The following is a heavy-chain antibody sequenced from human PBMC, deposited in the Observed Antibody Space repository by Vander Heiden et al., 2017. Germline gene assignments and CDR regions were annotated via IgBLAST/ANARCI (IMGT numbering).Heavy chain of an antibody. V-gene: IGHV4-59*01. J-gene: IGHJ6*02. CDR1: GGSISSYY. Sequence: QVQLQESGPGLVKPSETLSLTCTVSGGSISSYYWSWIRQPPGKGLEWIGYIYCSGSTNYNPSIKRRVTIAVDTSKNQFSLKRSSVTAAETAVYYCARLGAILVDDSWTGHYGMDVWGQGTTVTVYS. D-gene: IGHD3-9*01. CDR3: ARLGAILVDDSWTGHYGMDV. CDR2: IYCSGST.